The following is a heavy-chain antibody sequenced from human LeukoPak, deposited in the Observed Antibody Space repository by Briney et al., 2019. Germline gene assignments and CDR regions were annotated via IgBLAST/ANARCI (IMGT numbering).Heavy chain of an antibody. CDR3: ARAIGGSGYYQYYFDY. Sequence: VASVKVSSKPSGGTFSSYAISWVRQAPGQRLEWMGGIIPIFATATHAQKFHARVTITKDESTSTAYMELSSLRSEDTAVYYCARAIGGSGYYQYYFDYWGQGTLVTVSS. V-gene: IGHV1-69*05. J-gene: IGHJ4*02. CDR2: IIPIFATA. CDR1: GGTFSSYA. D-gene: IGHD3-22*01.